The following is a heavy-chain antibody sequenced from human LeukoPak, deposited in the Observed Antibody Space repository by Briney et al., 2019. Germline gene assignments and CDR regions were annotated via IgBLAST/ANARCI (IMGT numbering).Heavy chain of an antibody. D-gene: IGHD3-22*01. Sequence: SETLSLTCTVSGGSISSGGYYWSWIRQPAGKGLEWIGRIYTSGNTNYNPSLKSRATISVDTSKNQFSLELSSVTAADTAVYYCARGLPLVVVTYPPFDYWGQGTLVAVSP. J-gene: IGHJ4*02. CDR1: GGSISSGGYY. V-gene: IGHV4-61*02. CDR2: IYTSGNT. CDR3: ARGLPLVVVTYPPFDY.